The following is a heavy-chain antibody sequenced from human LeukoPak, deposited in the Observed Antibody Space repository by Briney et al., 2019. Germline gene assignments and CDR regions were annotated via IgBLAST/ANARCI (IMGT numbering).Heavy chain of an antibody. V-gene: IGHV4-39*07. D-gene: IGHD3-10*01. CDR1: GGSISSSSYY. CDR3: ARIVRRGGYFDY. CDR2: IYYSGST. J-gene: IGHJ4*02. Sequence: SETLSLTCTVSGGSISSSSYYWGWIRQPPGKGLEWIGSIYYSGSTYYNPSLKSRVTISVDTSKNQFSLKLSSVTAADTAVYYCARIVRRGGYFDYWGQGTLVTVSS.